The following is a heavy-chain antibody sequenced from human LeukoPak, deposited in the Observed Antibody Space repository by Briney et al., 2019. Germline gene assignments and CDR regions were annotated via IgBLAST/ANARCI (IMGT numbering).Heavy chain of an antibody. CDR3: ARDRRVGAAYYYYYGMDV. J-gene: IGHJ6*02. CDR2: INPNSGGT. V-gene: IGHV1-2*04. Sequence: ASVKASCKASGYTFTGYYMHWVRQAPGPGLEWMGWINPNSGGTNYAQTFQGWVTMTRDTSISTAYMELSRLRSDDTAVDYCARDRRVGAAYYYYYGMDVWGQGTTVTVSS. D-gene: IGHD2-15*01. CDR1: GYTFTGYY.